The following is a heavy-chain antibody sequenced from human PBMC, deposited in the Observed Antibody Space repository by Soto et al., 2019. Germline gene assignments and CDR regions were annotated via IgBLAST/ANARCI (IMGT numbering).Heavy chain of an antibody. CDR3: ARGKRIRQWLARANNNYYYYYMDV. CDR2: MNPNSGNT. CDR1: GYTFTSYD. V-gene: IGHV1-8*01. J-gene: IGHJ6*03. Sequence: ASVKVSCKGAGYTFTSYDINWVRQATGQGLEWKGWMNPNSGNTGYAQKFQGRVTMTRNTSISTAYMELSSLRSEDTAVYYCARGKRIRQWLARANNNYYYYYMDVWGKGTTVTVSS. D-gene: IGHD6-19*01.